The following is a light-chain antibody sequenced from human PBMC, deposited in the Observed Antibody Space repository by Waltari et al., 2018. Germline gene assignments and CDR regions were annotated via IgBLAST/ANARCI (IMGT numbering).Light chain of an antibody. CDR3: LQYFDVPQT. CDR2: WAS. V-gene: IGKV4-1*01. CDR1: QSVFLSSNNKNY. J-gene: IGKJ2*01. Sequence: VMTQSPDSLAVSLGERATLTCRSSQSVFLSSNNKNYVAWYQHKPGQPPKLLIYWASIREAGVPERFTGSGSGTQFTLTISSLQAEDVAVYFCLQYFDVPQTFGQGTKLEI.